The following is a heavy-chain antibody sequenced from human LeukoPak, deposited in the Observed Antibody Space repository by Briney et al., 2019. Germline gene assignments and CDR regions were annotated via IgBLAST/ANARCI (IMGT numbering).Heavy chain of an antibody. CDR3: ARRIAAAGSGWFDP. D-gene: IGHD6-13*01. J-gene: IGHJ5*02. CDR2: ISAYNGNT. CDR1: GYTFTSYG. V-gene: IGHV1-18*01. Sequence: AATVTVSCRASGYTFTSYGISWVRQAPGQGLEWMGWISAYNGNTNYAQKLQGRVTMTTDTSTSTAYMELRSLRSDDTAVYYCARRIAAAGSGWFDPWGQGTLVTVSS.